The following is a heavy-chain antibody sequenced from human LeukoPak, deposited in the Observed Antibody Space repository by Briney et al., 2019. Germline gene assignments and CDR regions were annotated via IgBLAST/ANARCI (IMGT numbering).Heavy chain of an antibody. V-gene: IGHV5-51*01. D-gene: IGHD3-10*01. J-gene: IGHJ6*03. CDR3: ARRGALWDYYMDV. Sequence: GESLKISCKGSGYSFTSYWIGWVRPMPGKGLEWMGIIYPGDSDTRYSPSFQGQVTISADKSISTAYLQWSSLKASDTAMYYCARRGALWDYYMDVWGKGTTVTVSS. CDR1: GYSFTSYW. CDR2: IYPGDSDT.